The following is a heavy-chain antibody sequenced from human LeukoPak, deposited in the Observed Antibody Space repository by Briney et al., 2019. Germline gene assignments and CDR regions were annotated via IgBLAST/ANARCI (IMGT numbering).Heavy chain of an antibody. CDR3: ARDSYYDSRI. Sequence: NPSETLSLTCTVSDDSISDYYWGWIRQPPGKGLEWIGSIYYSGSTYYNPSLKSRVTISVDTSKNQFSLKLSSVTAADTAVYYCARDSYYDSRIWGQGTLVTVSS. V-gene: IGHV4-39*07. J-gene: IGHJ4*02. CDR1: DDSISDYY. D-gene: IGHD3-22*01. CDR2: IYYSGST.